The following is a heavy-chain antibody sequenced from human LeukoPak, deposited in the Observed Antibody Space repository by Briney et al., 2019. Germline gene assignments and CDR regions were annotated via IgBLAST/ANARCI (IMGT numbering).Heavy chain of an antibody. J-gene: IGHJ5*02. V-gene: IGHV3-23*01. Sequence: GGSLRLSCAASGFTFSRCAMSWVRQAPGKGLEWVSTISGSGGSTYYADSVKGRFTISRDNSKNTLYLQLNSLRAEDTGIYYCAKASDSAAAGARDWFDPWGQGTLVTVSS. D-gene: IGHD6-13*01. CDR1: GFTFSRCA. CDR3: AKASDSAAAGARDWFDP. CDR2: ISGSGGST.